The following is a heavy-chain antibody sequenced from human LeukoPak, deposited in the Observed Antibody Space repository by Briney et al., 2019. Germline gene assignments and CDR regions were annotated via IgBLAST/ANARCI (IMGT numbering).Heavy chain of an antibody. V-gene: IGHV4-34*01. Sequence: SETLSLTCALSGGSITDYYYNWVRQPPGKGLEWIGEINHSGSTTYNPSPKSRVIIAVDTSKNQFSLKLTSVTAADTAVYYCARVGDLFGAHRVRGLPPDYYYMDVWGKGTTVTISS. CDR3: ARVGDLFGAHRVRGLPPDYYYMDV. J-gene: IGHJ6*03. CDR2: INHSGST. D-gene: IGHD3-10*01. CDR1: GGSITDYY.